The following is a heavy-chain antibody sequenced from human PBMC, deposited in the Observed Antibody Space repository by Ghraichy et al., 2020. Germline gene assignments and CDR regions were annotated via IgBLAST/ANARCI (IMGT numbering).Heavy chain of an antibody. CDR1: VGSFSGRW. D-gene: IGHD3-9*01. V-gene: IGHV4-34*01. CDR3: ARGSQYYDILTGYYFQPRAFDI. CDR2: ITHSGST. J-gene: IGHJ3*02. Sequence: SETLSLTCAVYVGSFSGRWWSWIRQPPGKGLEWIGEITHSGSTNYNPSLKSRVIMSVDTSKNQFSLKLSSVTAADTAVYYCARGSQYYDILTGYYFQPRAFDIWGQGTMITVSS.